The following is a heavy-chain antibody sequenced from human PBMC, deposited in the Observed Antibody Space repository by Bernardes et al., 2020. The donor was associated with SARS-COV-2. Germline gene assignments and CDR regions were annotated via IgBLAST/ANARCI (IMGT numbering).Heavy chain of an antibody. V-gene: IGHV3-33*01. CDR2: IWYDGSNK. Sequence: RGSLRLSCAALGFSFSSYGMHWARRAPGKGLEWVAVIWYDGSNKYYADYVKGRFTISRDNSKNTLYLQMNSLRAEDTAVYYCARLGSSGSYFADAFDIWGQGTMVTVSS. CDR1: GFSFSSYG. CDR3: ARLGSSGSYFADAFDI. J-gene: IGHJ3*02. D-gene: IGHD1-26*01.